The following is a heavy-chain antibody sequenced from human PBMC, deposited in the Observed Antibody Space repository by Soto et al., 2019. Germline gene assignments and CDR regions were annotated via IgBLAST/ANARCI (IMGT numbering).Heavy chain of an antibody. CDR2: IIPIFGTA. Sequence: GASVKVSCKASGGTFSSYAISWVRQAPGQGLEWMGGIIPIFGTANYAQKFQGRVTITADKSTSTAYMELSSLRSEDTAVYYCARREGYCSSTSCPNWYDPWGQGTLVTVSS. CDR1: GGTFSSYA. CDR3: ARREGYCSSTSCPNWYDP. D-gene: IGHD2-2*01. V-gene: IGHV1-69*06. J-gene: IGHJ5*02.